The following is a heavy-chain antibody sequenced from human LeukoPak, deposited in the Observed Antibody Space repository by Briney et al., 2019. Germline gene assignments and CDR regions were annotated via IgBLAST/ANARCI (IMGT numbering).Heavy chain of an antibody. CDR2: IYYSGST. CDR1: GGSISVGTYY. J-gene: IGHJ3*02. Sequence: SQTLSLTCTVSGGSISVGTYYWGWIRQPPGKGLECIVYIYYSGSTYYNPSLKSRVSISVYTSKNQFSLKLSSVTAADTAVFYCARNRDRYYLDAFDIWGQGTMVTVSS. V-gene: IGHV4-30-4*08. D-gene: IGHD5-24*01. CDR3: ARNRDRYYLDAFDI.